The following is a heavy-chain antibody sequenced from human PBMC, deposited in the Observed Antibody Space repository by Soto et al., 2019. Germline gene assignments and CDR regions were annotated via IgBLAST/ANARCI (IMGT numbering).Heavy chain of an antibody. Sequence: PGESLKISCKGSGYTFTAYWIGWVRQMPGKGLEWMGAIFPADSDTRYSPSFQGQVTISADKSNSTAYLQWSSLKASDTAMYYCARHGMVGASTEDFYYYYSIDVWGQGATVTVSS. V-gene: IGHV5-51*01. D-gene: IGHD1-26*01. CDR3: ARHGMVGASTEDFYYYYSIDV. J-gene: IGHJ6*02. CDR1: GYTFTAYW. CDR2: IFPADSDT.